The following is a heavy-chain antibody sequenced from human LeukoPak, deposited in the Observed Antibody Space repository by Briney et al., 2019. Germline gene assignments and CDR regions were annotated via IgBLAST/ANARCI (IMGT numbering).Heavy chain of an antibody. Sequence: SETPSLTCAVYGGSFSGYYWSWIRQPPGKGLEWIGEINHSGSTNYNPSLKSRVTISVDTSKNQFSLKLSSVTAADTAVYYCARGRRGSSSGYWFDPWGQGTLVTVSS. J-gene: IGHJ5*02. CDR3: ARGRRGSSSGYWFDP. CDR1: GGSFSGYY. CDR2: INHSGST. D-gene: IGHD6-6*01. V-gene: IGHV4-34*01.